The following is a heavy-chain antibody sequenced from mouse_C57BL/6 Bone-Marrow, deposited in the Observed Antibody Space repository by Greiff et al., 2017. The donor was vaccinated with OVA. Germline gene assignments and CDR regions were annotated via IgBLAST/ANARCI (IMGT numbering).Heavy chain of an antibody. J-gene: IGHJ1*03. CDR1: GYTFTDYN. V-gene: IGHV1-22*01. CDR2: INPNNGGT. CDR3: ARKYYGSSYGWYFDV. D-gene: IGHD1-1*01. Sequence: VQLKESGPELVKPGASVKMSCKASGYTFTDYNMHWVKQSHGKSLEWIGYINPNNGGTSYNQKLQGKATLTVNKSSSTAYRELRSLTSEDSAVYYCARKYYGSSYGWYFDVWGTGTTGTVSS.